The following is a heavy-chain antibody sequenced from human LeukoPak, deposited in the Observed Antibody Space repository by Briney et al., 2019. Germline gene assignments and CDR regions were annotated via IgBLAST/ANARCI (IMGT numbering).Heavy chain of an antibody. CDR2: IHSNGSTT. Sequence: GGSLRLSCAVSGITVSKYWMHWVRQVPGKGLVWVSRIHSNGSTTDYADSVKGRFTITRDSAKNTLYLEMNSLRVEDTAVYYCTRDANHYGGMDVWGQGTTVTVSS. CDR3: TRDANHYGGMDV. V-gene: IGHV3-74*01. J-gene: IGHJ6*02. CDR1: GITVSKYW.